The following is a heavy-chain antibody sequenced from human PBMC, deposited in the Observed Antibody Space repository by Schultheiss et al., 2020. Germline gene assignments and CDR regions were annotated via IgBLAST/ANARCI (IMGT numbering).Heavy chain of an antibody. Sequence: GGSLRLSCAASEFTFSSYSMNWVRQAPGKGLEWVSSISSSSSYIYYADSVKGRFTISRDNAKNSLYLQMKSLRAEDTAVYYCARGGYCSSTSCSSEDYYYYGMDVWGQGTTVTVSS. D-gene: IGHD2-2*03. CDR3: ARGGYCSSTSCSSEDYYYYGMDV. V-gene: IGHV3-21*01. CDR2: ISSSSSYI. CDR1: EFTFSSYS. J-gene: IGHJ6*02.